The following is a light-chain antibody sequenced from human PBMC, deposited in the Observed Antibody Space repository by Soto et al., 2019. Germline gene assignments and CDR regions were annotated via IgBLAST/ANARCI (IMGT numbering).Light chain of an antibody. CDR3: QQRTNWPPWT. Sequence: EIVLTQSPVTLSLSPGERAILSCRASESVGSYLAWYQQKPGQPPRLIIYDASSRATGIPARFSGSGSGTDFTLTISSLQPEDFAVYYCQQRTNWPPWTFGQGTKVEIK. V-gene: IGKV3-11*01. CDR1: ESVGSY. J-gene: IGKJ1*01. CDR2: DAS.